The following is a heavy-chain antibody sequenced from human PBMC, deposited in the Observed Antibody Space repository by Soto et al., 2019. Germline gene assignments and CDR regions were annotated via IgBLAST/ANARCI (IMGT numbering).Heavy chain of an antibody. CDR2: ISAYNGNT. Sequence: QVQLVQSGAEVKKPGASVKVSCKTSGYTFTSYGISWVRQAPGQGLEWMGWISAYNGNTNYAQQLQGRVTMTTDTSTSTAYMELRSLRSDDTAVYYCASAPLLSAAMFDYGMDVWGQGTTVTVSS. CDR1: GYTFTSYG. D-gene: IGHD2-2*01. V-gene: IGHV1-18*01. J-gene: IGHJ6*02. CDR3: ASAPLLSAAMFDYGMDV.